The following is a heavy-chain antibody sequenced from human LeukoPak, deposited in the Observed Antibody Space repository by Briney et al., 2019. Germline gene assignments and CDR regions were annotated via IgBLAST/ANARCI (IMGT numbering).Heavy chain of an antibody. CDR3: ARGCDDSSGYYQYYFDY. CDR1: GGSISNSY. J-gene: IGHJ4*02. V-gene: IGHV4-59*12. Sequence: SETLSLTCTVSGGSISNSYWAWIRQPPGRGLEWIGYTSDSGNTNHNPSLRSRVTISVDTSKNQFSLKLSSVTAADTAVYYCARGCDDSSGYYQYYFDYWGQGTLVTVSS. CDR2: TSDSGNT. D-gene: IGHD3-22*01.